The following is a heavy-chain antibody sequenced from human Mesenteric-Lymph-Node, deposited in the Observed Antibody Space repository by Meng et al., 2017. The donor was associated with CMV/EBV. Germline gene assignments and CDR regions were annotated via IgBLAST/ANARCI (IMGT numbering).Heavy chain of an antibody. J-gene: IGHJ2*01. Sequence: AFSLSSSGGGGGWIRQPPGKALEWLALIYWDDDKRYSPSLKSRLTITKDTSKNQVVLTMTNMDPVDTATYYCAKARGGSQHYWYFDLWGRGTLVTVSS. CDR3: AKARGGSQHYWYFDL. CDR2: IYWDDDK. D-gene: IGHD2-15*01. V-gene: IGHV2-5*02. CDR1: AFSLSSSGGG.